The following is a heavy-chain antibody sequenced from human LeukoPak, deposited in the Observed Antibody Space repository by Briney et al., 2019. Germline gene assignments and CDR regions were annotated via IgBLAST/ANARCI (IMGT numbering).Heavy chain of an antibody. V-gene: IGHV3-7*01. CDR2: IKQDGSEK. CDR1: GFTFSSYW. Sequence: GGSLRLSCEGSGFTFSSYWMSWVRQAPGKGLEWVANIKQDGSEKYYVDSVKGRFTISRDNAKNSLYLQMNSLRAEDTAVYYCAKAREITVTTHRYYFDYWGQGTLVTVSS. J-gene: IGHJ4*02. D-gene: IGHD4-17*01. CDR3: AKAREITVTTHRYYFDY.